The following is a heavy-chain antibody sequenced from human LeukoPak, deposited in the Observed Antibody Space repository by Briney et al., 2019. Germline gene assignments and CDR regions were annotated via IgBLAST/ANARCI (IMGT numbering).Heavy chain of an antibody. CDR3: AKWGDYDILTGYYVSDF. J-gene: IGHJ4*02. D-gene: IGHD3-9*01. CDR2: ITGSGDTT. CDR1: GFIFRNYA. Sequence: GASLRLSCAASGFIFRNYAMSWVRQAPGKGLEWVSAITGSGDTTYYADSVKGRFTISRDNSKNTLYVEMNTLRAEDTAVYYCAKWGDYDILTGYYVSDFWGQVTLVTVSS. V-gene: IGHV3-23*01.